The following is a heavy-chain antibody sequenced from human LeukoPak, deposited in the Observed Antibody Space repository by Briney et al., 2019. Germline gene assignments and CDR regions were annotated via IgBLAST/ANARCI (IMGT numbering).Heavy chain of an antibody. CDR3: ATAQRCSGGTCYAWTDAFHV. CDR1: GYTFTSYY. D-gene: IGHD2-15*01. J-gene: IGHJ3*01. CDR2: VHLNGGGT. Sequence: ASVKVSCKASGYTFTSYYMHWVRQAPGQGLEWLGWVHLNGGGTYRAQKFEGRVTMTKGSSISTASMELSGLTSDDTAVYYCATAQRCSGGTCYAWTDAFHVWGQGTMVIVSS. V-gene: IGHV1-2*02.